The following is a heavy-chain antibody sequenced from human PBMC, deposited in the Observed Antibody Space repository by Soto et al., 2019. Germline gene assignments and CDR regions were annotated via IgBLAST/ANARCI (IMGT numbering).Heavy chain of an antibody. D-gene: IGHD3-10*01. CDR3: ARVEEGVGGSGSYDY. CDR2: ISSSSSYI. J-gene: IGHJ4*02. Sequence: EVQLVESGGGLVKPGGSLRLSCAASGFTFSSYSMNWVRQAPGKGLEWVSSISSSSSYIYYADSVKGRFTISRDNAKNSLYRQMNSLRAEDTAVYYCARVEEGVGGSGSYDYWGQGTLVTVSS. V-gene: IGHV3-21*01. CDR1: GFTFSSYS.